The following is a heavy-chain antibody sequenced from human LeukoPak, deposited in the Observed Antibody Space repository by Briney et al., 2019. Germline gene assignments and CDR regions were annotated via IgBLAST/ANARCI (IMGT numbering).Heavy chain of an antibody. J-gene: IGHJ4*02. D-gene: IGHD6-19*01. CDR1: GGTFSSYA. V-gene: IGHV1-69*13. CDR2: IIPIFGTA. CDR3: ARGYSSGRYAEYPDY. Sequence: SVKVSCTASGGTFSSYAISWVRQAPGQGLEWMGGIIPIFGTANYAQKFQGRVTITADGSTSTAYMELSSLRSEDTAVYYCARGYSSGRYAEYPDYWGQGTLVTVSS.